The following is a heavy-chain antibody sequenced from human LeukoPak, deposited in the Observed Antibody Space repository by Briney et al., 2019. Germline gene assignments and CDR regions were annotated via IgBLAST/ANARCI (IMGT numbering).Heavy chain of an antibody. J-gene: IGHJ3*02. D-gene: IGHD1-26*01. V-gene: IGHV4-34*01. CDR2: INHSGST. CDR3: ARGSWVDAFDI. Sequence: SETLSLTCAVYGGFFSGYYWSWIRQPPGKGLEWIGEINHSGSTNYNPSLKSRVTISVDTSKNQFSLKLSSVTAADTAVYYCARGSWVDAFDIWGQGAMVTVSS. CDR1: GGFFSGYY.